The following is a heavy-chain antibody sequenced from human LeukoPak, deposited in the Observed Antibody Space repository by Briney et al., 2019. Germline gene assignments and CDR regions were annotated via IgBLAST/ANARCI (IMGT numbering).Heavy chain of an antibody. CDR1: GFTFSNYA. Sequence: GGSLRLSCAASGFTFSNYAMSWVRQAPGKGLEWVSAISSSGRTTYYADSVKGRFTISRDNAKNTLYLQSNSLRAEDTAVYYCAKYDEKALSDWGQGTLVTVSS. V-gene: IGHV3-23*01. CDR2: ISSSGRTT. J-gene: IGHJ4*02. CDR3: AKYDEKALSD. D-gene: IGHD1-1*01.